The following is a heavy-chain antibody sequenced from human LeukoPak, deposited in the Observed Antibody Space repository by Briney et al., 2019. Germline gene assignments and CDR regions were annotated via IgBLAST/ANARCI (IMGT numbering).Heavy chain of an antibody. V-gene: IGHV4-34*01. CDR2: INHSGST. Sequence: SETLSLTCAVYGGSFSGYYWSWIRRPPGKGLEWIGEINHSGSTNYNPSLKSRVTISVDTSKNQFSLKLSSVTAADTAVYYCARALRYFQNYYYYMDVWGKGTTVTVSS. CDR3: ARALRYFQNYYYYMDV. J-gene: IGHJ6*03. CDR1: GGSFSGYY. D-gene: IGHD3-9*01.